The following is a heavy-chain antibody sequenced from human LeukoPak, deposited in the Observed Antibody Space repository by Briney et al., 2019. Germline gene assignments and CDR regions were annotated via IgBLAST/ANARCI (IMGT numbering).Heavy chain of an antibody. CDR1: GFSLSTSGVG. V-gene: IGHV2-5*02. CDR3: AHSRGPTYYYDSSGYYFDY. J-gene: IGHJ4*02. D-gene: IGHD3-22*01. Sequence: SGPTLVKPTQTLTLTCTFSGFSLSTSGVGVGWIRQPPGKALEWLALIYWDDDKRYSPSLKSRLTITKDTSKNQVVLTMTNMDPVDTATYYCAHSRGPTYYYDSSGYYFDYWGQGTLVTVSS. CDR2: IYWDDDK.